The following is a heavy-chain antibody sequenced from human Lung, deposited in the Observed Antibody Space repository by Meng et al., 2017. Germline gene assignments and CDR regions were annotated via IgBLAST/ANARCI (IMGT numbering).Heavy chain of an antibody. CDR2: IDPNSGVT. V-gene: IGHV1-2*06. J-gene: IGHJ4*02. CDR3: ARDENISAAGKLFGDY. Sequence: QVRLVQSGAEVKKPGASVKVSCKPSGYSFTAYYIHWVRQAPGQGLEWMGRIDPNSGVTEYAHKFHGRVTMTGDTSISTAYMELRRLTSDDTAVYYCARDENISAAGKLFGDYWGQGTLVTVSS. CDR1: GYSFTAYY. D-gene: IGHD6-13*01.